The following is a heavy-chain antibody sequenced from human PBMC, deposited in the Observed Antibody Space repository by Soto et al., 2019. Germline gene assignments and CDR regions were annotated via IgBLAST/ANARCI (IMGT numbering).Heavy chain of an antibody. Sequence: QVQLVQSGAEVKKPGSSVKVSCKASGGTFSSYAISWVRQAPGQGLEWMGGIIPIFGTANYAQKFQGRVTIPTDESTRTAYMELSSLRSEDTAVDYCARERSGGYSSGWLDYWGQGTLVTVSS. J-gene: IGHJ4*02. CDR1: GGTFSSYA. CDR3: ARERSGGYSSGWLDY. V-gene: IGHV1-69*01. D-gene: IGHD6-19*01. CDR2: IIPIFGTA.